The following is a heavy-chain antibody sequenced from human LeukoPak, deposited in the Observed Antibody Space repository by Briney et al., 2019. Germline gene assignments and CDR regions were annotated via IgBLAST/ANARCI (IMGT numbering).Heavy chain of an antibody. V-gene: IGHV4-59*01. Sequence: SETLSLTCTVSGGSISSYYWSWIRQPPGKGLEWIGYIYYSGSTNYNPSLKSRVTISVDTSKNQFSLKLSSVTAADTAVYYCARRSSSGWYEGYYFDYWGQGTLVTVSS. D-gene: IGHD6-19*01. CDR3: ARRSSSGWYEGYYFDY. CDR2: IYYSGST. CDR1: GGSISSYY. J-gene: IGHJ4*02.